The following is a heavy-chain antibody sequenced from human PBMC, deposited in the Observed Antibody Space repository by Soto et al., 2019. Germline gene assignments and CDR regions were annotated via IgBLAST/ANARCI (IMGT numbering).Heavy chain of an antibody. CDR1: GYSFTSYW. D-gene: IGHD2-2*01. J-gene: IGHJ6*02. CDR3: ARYPHHCSSTSCYYYYGMDV. CDR2: IDPSDSYT. V-gene: IGHV5-10-1*01. Sequence: GESLKISCKGSGYSFTSYWISWVRQMPGKGLEWMGRIDPSDSYTNYSPSFQGHVTISADKSISTAYLQWSSLKASDTAMYYFARYPHHCSSTSCYYYYGMDVWGQGTTVTVSS.